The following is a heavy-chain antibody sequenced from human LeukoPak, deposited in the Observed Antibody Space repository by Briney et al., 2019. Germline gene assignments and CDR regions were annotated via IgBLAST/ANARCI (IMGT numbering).Heavy chain of an antibody. D-gene: IGHD3-9*01. J-gene: IGHJ4*02. CDR2: IYPGDSDT. CDR1: GYSFTSYW. CDR3: ASSAAAQLRYFAWGFDY. Sequence: GESLKISCKGSGYSFTSYWIGWVRQMPGKGLEWMGIIYPGDSDTRYSPSFQGQVTLSADKSISTAYLQWSSLKASDTAMYYCASSAAAQLRYFAWGFDYWGQGTLVTVSS. V-gene: IGHV5-51*01.